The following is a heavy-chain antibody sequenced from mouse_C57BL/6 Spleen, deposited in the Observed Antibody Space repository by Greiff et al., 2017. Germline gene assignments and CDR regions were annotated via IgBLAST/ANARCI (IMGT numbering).Heavy chain of an antibody. J-gene: IGHJ3*01. V-gene: IGHV1-9*01. CDR1: GYTFTGYW. CDR3: ARRAIYYGNYGVFAY. Sequence: QVQLQQSGAELMKPGASVKLSCKATGYTFTGYWIEWVKQRPGHGLEWIGEILPGSGSTNYNEKFKGKATFTADTSSNPAYMQLSSLATEDSAIYYCARRAIYYGNYGVFAYWGQGTLVTVSA. D-gene: IGHD2-1*01. CDR2: ILPGSGST.